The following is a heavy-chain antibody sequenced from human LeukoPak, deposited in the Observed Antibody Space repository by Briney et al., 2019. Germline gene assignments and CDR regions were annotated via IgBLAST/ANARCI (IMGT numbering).Heavy chain of an antibody. J-gene: IGHJ4*02. CDR3: TRESGAFSPFGF. D-gene: IGHD1-26*01. V-gene: IGHV4-4*02. CDR2: VHLSGAT. Sequence: MASGTLSLTCAVSGGSITTTNWWSWVRQPPGKGLEWIGEVHLSGATNYNPSLESRVSMSIDKSKNHLSLEVTSVTAADTAIYYCTRESGAFSPFGFWGQGTLLTASS. CDR1: GGSITTTNW.